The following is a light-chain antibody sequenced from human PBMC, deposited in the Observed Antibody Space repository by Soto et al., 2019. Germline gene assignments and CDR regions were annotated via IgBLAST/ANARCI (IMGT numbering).Light chain of an antibody. CDR3: QQYDSSPLT. CDR1: QTITSSF. J-gene: IGKJ4*01. Sequence: EIVLTQSPGTLSLSPGERATLSCRASQTITSSFLAWYQQNPGQAPRLLVSGASSRAAAVPDRFSGSGSGTDFTLTISRLEPEDFAVYYCQQYDSSPLTFGGGTKVEIK. CDR2: GAS. V-gene: IGKV3-20*01.